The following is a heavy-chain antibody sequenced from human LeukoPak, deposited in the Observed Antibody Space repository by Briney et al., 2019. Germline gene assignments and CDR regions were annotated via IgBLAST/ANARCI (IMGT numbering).Heavy chain of an antibody. V-gene: IGHV3-7*01. CDR2: INEDGSNK. D-gene: IGHD6-19*01. CDR3: RVIVAVPGYFDYFDF. CDR1: GLSFSNHY. J-gene: IGHJ4*02. Sequence: GGSLRLSCTASGLSFSNHYMRWIRQAPGKGLEWVANINEDGSNKWHLGSVKGRFTVSRDNARNSLYLQMNSLRVEDTAVYYTRVIVAVPGYFDYFDFWGQGVLVTVSS.